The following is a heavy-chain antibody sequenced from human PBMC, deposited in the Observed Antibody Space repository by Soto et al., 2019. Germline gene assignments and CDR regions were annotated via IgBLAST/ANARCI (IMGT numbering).Heavy chain of an antibody. CDR2: ISAYNGNT. CDR3: ARDSPPTYYYDSSGSLGYYGMDV. Sequence: ASVKVSCKASGYTFTSYGISWVRQAPGQGLEWMGWISAYNGNTNYAQKLQGRVTMTTDTSTSTAYMELRSLRSDDTAVYYCARDSPPTYYYDSSGSLGYYGMDVWGQGTTVTVLL. V-gene: IGHV1-18*01. J-gene: IGHJ6*02. D-gene: IGHD3-22*01. CDR1: GYTFTSYG.